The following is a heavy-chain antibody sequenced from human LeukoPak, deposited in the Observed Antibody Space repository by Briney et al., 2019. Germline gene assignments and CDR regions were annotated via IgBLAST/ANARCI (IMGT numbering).Heavy chain of an antibody. D-gene: IGHD4-17*01. Sequence: PSETLSLTCTVSGGSISSSSYYWGWIRQPPGKGLEWIGSIYYSGSTYYNPSLKSRVTISVDTSKNQFSLKLSSVTAADTAVYYCARAIDYGDFPGDYWGQGTLVTVSS. CDR3: ARAIDYGDFPGDY. CDR2: IYYSGST. CDR1: GGSISSSSYY. J-gene: IGHJ4*02. V-gene: IGHV4-39*07.